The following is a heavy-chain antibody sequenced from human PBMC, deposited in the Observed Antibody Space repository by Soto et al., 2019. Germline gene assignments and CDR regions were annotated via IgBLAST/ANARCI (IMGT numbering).Heavy chain of an antibody. J-gene: IGHJ3*02. V-gene: IGHV3-7*01. Sequence: VQLVESGGGLVQPGASLRLSCTASGLTFSISWMTWLRQAPGEGLEWVSNITPAGDVQHYADSVKERFTISRDNAKNSLFLQMSGLRVEDTAVYYCATANTPYAFDMWGQGTMVTVSS. CDR2: ITPAGDVQ. CDR1: GLTFSISW. CDR3: ATANTPYAFDM.